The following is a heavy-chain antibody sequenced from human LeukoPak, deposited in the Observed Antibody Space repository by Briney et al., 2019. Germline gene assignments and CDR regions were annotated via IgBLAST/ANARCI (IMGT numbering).Heavy chain of an antibody. D-gene: IGHD3-10*01. J-gene: IGHJ4*02. CDR2: ISYDGSGE. Sequence: PGRSLRLSCAASGFXFSSYVIHWVRQAPGKGQEWVAVISYDGSGEYYTDSVKGRFTIYRDNSKNTLYLQMNSLRTEDTAVYYCARVPYVSGTFDYWGQGTLVTVSS. CDR1: GFXFSSYV. V-gene: IGHV3-30-3*01. CDR3: ARVPYVSGTFDY.